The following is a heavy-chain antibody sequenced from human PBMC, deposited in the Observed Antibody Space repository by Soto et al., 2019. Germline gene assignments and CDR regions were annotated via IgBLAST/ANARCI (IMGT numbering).Heavy chain of an antibody. CDR1: GGSISSSSYY. D-gene: IGHD3-16*01. CDR2: IYYSGST. CDR3: ATQRRGGSPYDRVMPSY. V-gene: IGHV4-39*01. Sequence: QLQLQESGPGLVKPSETLSLTCTVSGGSISSSSYYWGWIRQPPGKGLEWIGSIYYSGSTYYNPSLKSRVTISGDTAKNQFSLKLSSVTAAGTAVYYCATQRRGGSPYDRVMPSYWGQGTLVTVSS. J-gene: IGHJ4*02.